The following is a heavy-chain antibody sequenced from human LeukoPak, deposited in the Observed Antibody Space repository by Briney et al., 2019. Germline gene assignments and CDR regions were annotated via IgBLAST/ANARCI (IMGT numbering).Heavy chain of an antibody. CDR1: GYTFTRYG. V-gene: IGHV1-18*01. D-gene: IGHD3-16*02. CDR2: ISAYNGNT. CDR3: ARAVEVVGFDY. J-gene: IGHJ4*02. Sequence: ASVKVSCKASGYTFTRYGISWDRQAPGLGLEWMGWISAYNGNTNYAQKLQGRVTMTTDTSTSTAYMELRSLRSDDTAVYYCARAVEVVGFDYWGQGTLVTVSS.